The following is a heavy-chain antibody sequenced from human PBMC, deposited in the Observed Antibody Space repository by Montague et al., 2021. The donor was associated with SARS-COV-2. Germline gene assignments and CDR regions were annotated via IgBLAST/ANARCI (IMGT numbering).Heavy chain of an antibody. CDR3: ARGGGYSYGALDY. CDR2: INHSGST. Sequence: SETLSLTCAVYGGSFNGYYWSWIRQPPGKGLEWIGYINHSGSTNYNPSLKSRVTISVDTSKKQFSLKLNSVTAADTAVYYCARGGGYSYGALDYWGQGTLVTVS. V-gene: IGHV4-34*01. J-gene: IGHJ4*02. D-gene: IGHD5-18*01. CDR1: GGSFNGYY.